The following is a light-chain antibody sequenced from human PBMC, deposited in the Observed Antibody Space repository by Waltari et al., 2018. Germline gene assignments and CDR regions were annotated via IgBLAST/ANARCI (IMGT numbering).Light chain of an antibody. CDR3: QAWDSSTYV. Sequence: SFELTQPPSVSVSPGQTASITCSGDNLGDKSTSWYQQKPGHSPVLVIYQDSKRPSATPEQFSGSKSGNTATLTISGTQAVDEADYYCQAWDSSTYVFGTGTKVTVL. V-gene: IGLV3-1*01. CDR2: QDS. CDR1: NLGDKS. J-gene: IGLJ1*01.